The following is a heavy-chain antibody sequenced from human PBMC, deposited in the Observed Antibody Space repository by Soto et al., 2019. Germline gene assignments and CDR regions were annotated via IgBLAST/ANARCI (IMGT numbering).Heavy chain of an antibody. J-gene: IGHJ4*02. V-gene: IGHV1-18*01. CDR1: GYTFTSYG. Sequence: QVHLVQSGAEVKKPGASVKVSCKASGYTFTSYGITWVRQAPGQGLEWMGWISANNGNTDYAQKLQGRVIVTRDTSASTAYMELRSLRSDDTAVYYCARGRYGDYWGQGALVTVSS. D-gene: IGHD1-1*01. CDR2: ISANNGNT. CDR3: ARGRYGDY.